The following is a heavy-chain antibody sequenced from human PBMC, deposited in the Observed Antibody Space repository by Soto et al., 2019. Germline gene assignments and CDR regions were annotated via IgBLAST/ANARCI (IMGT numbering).Heavy chain of an antibody. J-gene: IGHJ4*02. Sequence: QVQLQESGPGLVKPSQAMSLTCTVSGVSINNADYYWTWLRQHPGQGLEWIGYIFYTGNTSYNPSLQSRVSMSLDSSNNQFSLRLTSVTAADSAFYYCATRRRIVARTLDSWGQGTLVTVSS. CDR1: GVSINNADYY. CDR2: IFYTGNT. D-gene: IGHD5-12*01. V-gene: IGHV4-31*03. CDR3: ATRRRIVARTLDS.